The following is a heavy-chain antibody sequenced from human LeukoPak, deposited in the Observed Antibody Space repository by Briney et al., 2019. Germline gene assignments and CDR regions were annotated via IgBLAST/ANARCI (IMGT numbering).Heavy chain of an antibody. CDR3: ARFLTGGIYYFDY. CDR1: GGSISSGDYY. CDR2: IYYSGST. V-gene: IGHV4-30-4*08. D-gene: IGHD4-23*01. Sequence: SETLSLTCTVSGGSISSGDYYWNWIRQPPGKGLEWIGYIYYSGSTYYNPSLKSRVNISVDMSKNQFSLKLSSVTAADTAVYYCARFLTGGIYYFDYWGQGTLVTVSS. J-gene: IGHJ4*02.